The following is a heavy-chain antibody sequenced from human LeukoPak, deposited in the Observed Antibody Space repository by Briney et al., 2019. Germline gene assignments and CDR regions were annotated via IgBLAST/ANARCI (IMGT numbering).Heavy chain of an antibody. V-gene: IGHV3-23*01. CDR3: AKDQYSSGWYTLDY. D-gene: IGHD6-19*01. J-gene: IGHJ4*02. CDR1: GFTFSSYA. Sequence: RGSLRLSCAASGFTFSSYAMSWVRQAPGKGLEWVSAISGSGGSTYYADSVKGRFTISRDNSKNTLYLQMNSLRAEDTAVYYCAKDQYSSGWYTLDYWGQGTLVTVSS. CDR2: ISGSGGST.